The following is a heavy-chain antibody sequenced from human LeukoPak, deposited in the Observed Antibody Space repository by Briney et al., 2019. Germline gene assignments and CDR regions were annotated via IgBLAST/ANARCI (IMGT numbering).Heavy chain of an antibody. D-gene: IGHD3-22*01. CDR1: GNSISSGYY. V-gene: IGHV4-38-2*01. Sequence: SETLSLTCAVPGNSISSGYYWGWIRRPPGKGLEWIGSIYHSGSTYYNPSLKSRVTISVDTSKNRFSLKLRSVTAADTAVYYCAGQHDSNGYYFYWGQGTLVTVSS. CDR3: AGQHDSNGYYFY. CDR2: IYHSGST. J-gene: IGHJ4*02.